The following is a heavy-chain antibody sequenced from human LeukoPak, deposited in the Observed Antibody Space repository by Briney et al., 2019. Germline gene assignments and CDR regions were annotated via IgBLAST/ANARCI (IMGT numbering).Heavy chain of an antibody. CDR3: ARQWLVPSVDWFDP. D-gene: IGHD6-19*01. CDR1: GFTFSTYA. Sequence: GGSLRLSCAASGFTFSTYAMSWVRQAPGKGLEWVPAISGSGGSTYYADSVKGRFTISRDNSKNTLYLQMNSLRAEDTAVYYCARQWLVPSVDWFDPWGQGTLVTVSS. V-gene: IGHV3-23*01. J-gene: IGHJ5*02. CDR2: ISGSGGST.